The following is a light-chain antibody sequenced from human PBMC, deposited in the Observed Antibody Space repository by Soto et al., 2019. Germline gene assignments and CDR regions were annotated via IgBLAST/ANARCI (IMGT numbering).Light chain of an antibody. CDR3: HQRQSWPRT. J-gene: IGKJ1*01. CDR2: RTS. V-gene: IGKV3D-15*03. Sequence: EIVMTQSPATLSVSPGERATLSCRASQSINDNLAWYQQKPGQAPRLLMFRTSIRAAGIPARFSASGSGTDFTLTISDVQPEDFALYYCHQRQSWPRTFGQGTKVDIK. CDR1: QSINDN.